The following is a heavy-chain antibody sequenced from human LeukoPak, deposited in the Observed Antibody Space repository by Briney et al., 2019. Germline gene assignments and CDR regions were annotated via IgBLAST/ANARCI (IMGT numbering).Heavy chain of an antibody. CDR2: ISWNSGSI. Sequence: GGSLRLSCAASGFTFDDYAMHWVRQAPGKGLEWVSGISWNSGSIGYADSVKGRFTISRDNAKNSLYLQMNSLRDDDTALYYCARRPYSDTSGRLSDVWGQGTTVTVSS. CDR3: ARRPYSDTSGRLSDV. D-gene: IGHD3-22*01. V-gene: IGHV3-9*01. J-gene: IGHJ6*02. CDR1: GFTFDDYA.